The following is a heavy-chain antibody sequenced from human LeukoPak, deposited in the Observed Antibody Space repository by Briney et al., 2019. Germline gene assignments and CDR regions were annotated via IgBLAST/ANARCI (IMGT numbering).Heavy chain of an antibody. CDR3: ARYLAVSGTVYFDY. Sequence: PSETLSLTCSVSGGSISSYYWSWIRQPPGKGLEWIGYISYSGNTNYNPSLKGRVTISVDTSKNQFSLKLSSVTAADTAIYYCARYLAVSGTVYFDYWGQGSLVTVSS. CDR1: GGSISSYY. CDR2: ISYSGNT. J-gene: IGHJ4*02. V-gene: IGHV4-59*08. D-gene: IGHD6-13*01.